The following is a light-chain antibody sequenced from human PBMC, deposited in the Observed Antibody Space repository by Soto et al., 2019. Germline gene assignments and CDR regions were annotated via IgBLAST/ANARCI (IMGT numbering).Light chain of an antibody. CDR3: QQLNSYPLT. CDR1: QGISSW. J-gene: IGKJ4*01. Sequence: IQMTQSPFSVSASVGDRVTITCRASQGISSWLAWYQQKPGKSPTLLIYKASNLQTGVPSRFSGSGSGTDFTLTISSLQPEDFATYSCQQLNSYPLTFGGGTKVDIK. V-gene: IGKV1-12*01. CDR2: KAS.